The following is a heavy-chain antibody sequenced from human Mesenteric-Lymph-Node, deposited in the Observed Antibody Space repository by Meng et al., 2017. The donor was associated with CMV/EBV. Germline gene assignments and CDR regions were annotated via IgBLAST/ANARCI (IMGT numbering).Heavy chain of an antibody. CDR3: AKDLARKGNWNDVYGFDY. J-gene: IGHJ4*02. CDR1: GFKFVDYA. V-gene: IGHV3-9*01. D-gene: IGHD1-1*01. Sequence: GGSLRLSCAASGFKFVDYAMHWVRQAPGKGLEWVSGISWNSESIGYAASVKGRFTVSRDNAKNSLYLQINNLRPEDTALYYCAKDLARKGNWNDVYGFDYWGRGTPVTVSS. CDR2: ISWNSESI.